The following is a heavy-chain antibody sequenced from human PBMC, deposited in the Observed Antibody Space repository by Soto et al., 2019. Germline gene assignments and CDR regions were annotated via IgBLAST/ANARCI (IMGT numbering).Heavy chain of an antibody. D-gene: IGHD2-2*01. CDR3: ARQQYCGSSTFYACLYSPYTDV. CDR1: GDSIRSAHYF. V-gene: IGHV4-39*01. Sequence: QLRLQESGPGLVKPSETLSLTCSVFGDSIRSAHYFWGWVRQPPGKGLEWIGSIYHSGATFYDPSLRSQVTLSVDTTTNQFSLRLSSVTAADTAVYFSARQQYCGSSTFYACLYSPYTDVWGKGPLVTVSS. CDR2: IYHSGAT. J-gene: IGHJ6*03.